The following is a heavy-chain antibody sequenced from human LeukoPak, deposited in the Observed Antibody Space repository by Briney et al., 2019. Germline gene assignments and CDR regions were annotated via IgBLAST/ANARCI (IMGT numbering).Heavy chain of an antibody. CDR1: GGTFSSYD. D-gene: IGHD3-22*01. V-gene: IGHV1-8*03. J-gene: IGHJ4*02. CDR3: ATDTMIFTSRFDY. Sequence: ASVKVSCKASGGTFSSYDINWVRQATGQGLEWMGWMNPNSGNTGYAQKFQGRVTITRNTSISTAYMELSSLRSEDTAVYYCATDTMIFTSRFDYWGQGTLVTVSS. CDR2: MNPNSGNT.